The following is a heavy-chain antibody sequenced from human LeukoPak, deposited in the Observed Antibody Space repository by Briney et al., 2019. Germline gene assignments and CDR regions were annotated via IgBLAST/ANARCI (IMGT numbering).Heavy chain of an antibody. CDR3: AGDQSSHSWFDP. Sequence: ASVKVSCKASGGTFSSYAISWVRQAPGQGLEWMGGIIPIFGTANYAQKFQGRVTITTDESTSTAYMELSSLRSEDTAVYYCAGDQSSHSWFDPWGQGTLVTVSS. CDR1: GGTFSSYA. V-gene: IGHV1-69*05. D-gene: IGHD6-6*01. J-gene: IGHJ5*02. CDR2: IIPIFGTA.